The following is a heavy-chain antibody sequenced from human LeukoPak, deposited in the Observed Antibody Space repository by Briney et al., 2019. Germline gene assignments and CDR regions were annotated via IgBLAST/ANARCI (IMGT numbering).Heavy chain of an antibody. CDR3: AKGGVVVVTPFDY. V-gene: IGHV3-23*01. D-gene: IGHD3-22*01. CDR1: GFTFSSYA. J-gene: IGHJ4*02. CDR2: ISGSGGST. Sequence: GGSLGLSCAASGFTFSSYAMSWVRQAPGKGLEWVSAISGSGGSTYYADSVKGRFTISRDNSKNTLYLQMNSLRAEDTAVYYCAKGGVVVVTPFDYWGQGTLVTVSS.